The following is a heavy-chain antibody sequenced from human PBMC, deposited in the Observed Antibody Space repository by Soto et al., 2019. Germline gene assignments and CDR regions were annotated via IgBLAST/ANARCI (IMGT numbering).Heavy chain of an antibody. D-gene: IGHD6-13*01. CDR2: FDPEDGET. CDR3: ATDRTGYSSSWGDNWFDL. CDR1: GYTLTQLS. V-gene: IGHV1-24*01. Sequence: ASVKVSRKLSGYTLTQLSMHWVRQAPGKGREGMGGFDPEDGETIYAQKFHGRVTMTEDTSTDTAYIELRSMRAEDTAVYYCATDRTGYSSSWGDNWFDLWGQGTLVTVSS. J-gene: IGHJ5*02.